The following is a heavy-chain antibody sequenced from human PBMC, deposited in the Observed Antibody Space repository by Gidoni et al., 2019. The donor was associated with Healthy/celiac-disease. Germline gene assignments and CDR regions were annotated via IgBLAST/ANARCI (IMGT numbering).Heavy chain of an antibody. D-gene: IGHD3-22*01. CDR2: INAGNGNT. Sequence: QVQLVPSRAEVHKTRASVTVSCAPSPYLFTSSALHWVRQTPGQRIEWMGWINAGNGNTKYSQKFQGRVTITRDTSASTAYMELSSLRSEDTAVYYCARAGPVYDSSGYYEGGVDYWGQGTLVTVSS. J-gene: IGHJ4*02. V-gene: IGHV1-3*01. CDR1: PYLFTSSA. CDR3: ARAGPVYDSSGYYEGGVDY.